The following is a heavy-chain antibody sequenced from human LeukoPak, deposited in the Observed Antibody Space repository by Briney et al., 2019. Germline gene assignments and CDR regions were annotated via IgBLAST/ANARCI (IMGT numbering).Heavy chain of an antibody. D-gene: IGHD2/OR15-2a*01. CDR2: INPSGGST. Sequence: ASVKVSCKASGYTFTDYYMRWVRQAPGQGLEWMGIINPSGGSTSYAQKFQGRVTMTRDMSTSTVYMELSSLRSEDTAVYYCARVQNHYYYFDYWGQGTLVTVSS. CDR1: GYTFTDYY. V-gene: IGHV1-46*01. CDR3: ARVQNHYYYFDY. J-gene: IGHJ4*02.